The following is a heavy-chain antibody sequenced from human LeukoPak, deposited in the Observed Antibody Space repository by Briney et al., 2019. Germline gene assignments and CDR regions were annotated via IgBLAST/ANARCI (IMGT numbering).Heavy chain of an antibody. CDR1: GGSISSGDYY. CDR3: ASLPAAMHGGDY. V-gene: IGHV4-30-4*01. J-gene: IGHJ4*02. D-gene: IGHD2-2*01. CDR2: IYYSGST. Sequence: PSQTLSLTCTVSGGSISSGDYYWRWIRQPPGKGLEWIGYIYYSGSTYYNPSLKSRVTISVDTSKNQFSLKLSSVTAADTAVYYCASLPAAMHGGDYWGQGTLVTVSS.